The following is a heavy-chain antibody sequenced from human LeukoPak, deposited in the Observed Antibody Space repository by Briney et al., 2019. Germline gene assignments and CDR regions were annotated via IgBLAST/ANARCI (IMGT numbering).Heavy chain of an antibody. CDR2: IYYSGST. V-gene: IGHV4-59*01. CDR1: GGSISNYY. J-gene: IGHJ5*02. CDR3: ARNLGYCSSTSCSARFDP. D-gene: IGHD2-2*01. Sequence: PSETLSLTCTVSGGSISNYYWSWIRQPPGKGLEWIGYIYYSGSTNYNPSLKSRVTISVDTSKNQFSLKLSSVSAADTAVYYCARNLGYCSSTSCSARFDPWEPGNPGHRLL.